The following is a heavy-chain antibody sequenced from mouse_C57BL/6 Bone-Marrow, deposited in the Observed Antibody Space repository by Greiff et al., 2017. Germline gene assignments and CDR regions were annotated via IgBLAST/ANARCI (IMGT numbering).Heavy chain of an antibody. V-gene: IGHV1-85*01. CDR3: ARGDYYGSSSFAMDY. Sequence: QVQLQQSGPELVKPGASVKLSCKASGYTFTSYDINWVKQRPGQGLEWIGWIYPRDGSTKYNEKFQGKATLTVDTSSSTAYMVRHSLTSEDSAVYFCARGDYYGSSSFAMDYWGQGTSVTVSS. CDR2: IYPRDGST. D-gene: IGHD1-1*01. CDR1: GYTFTSYD. J-gene: IGHJ4*01.